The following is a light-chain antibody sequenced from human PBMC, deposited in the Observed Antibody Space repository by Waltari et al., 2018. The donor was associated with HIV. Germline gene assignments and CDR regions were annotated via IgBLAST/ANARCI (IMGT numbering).Light chain of an antibody. CDR2: GTS. V-gene: IGKV1-39*01. CDR1: QTINTN. J-gene: IGKJ4*01. CDR3: QQSDKTPPT. Sequence: DIQMTQSPHSLSASVGDRINITCRASQTINTNLNWYQQKSGKAPKVLIYGTSTLRSEVPSRFSGSGSGTEFTLTITSLQSDDSATYYCQQSDKTPPTFGGGTTVEIK.